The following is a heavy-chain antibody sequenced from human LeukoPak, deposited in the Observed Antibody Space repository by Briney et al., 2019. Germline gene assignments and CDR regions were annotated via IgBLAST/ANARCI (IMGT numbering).Heavy chain of an antibody. J-gene: IGHJ4*02. CDR1: GFIFSSYE. V-gene: IGHV3-48*03. CDR3: ASQPRRFSSPVWFDY. D-gene: IGHD5-18*01. CDR2: ISSSGSII. Sequence: GGSLRLPCAASGFIFSSYEMNWVRQAPGKGLEWVSYISSSGSIIYYADSVQGRFTISRDNAKNSLYLQMNSLRAEDTAVYYCASQPRRFSSPVWFDYWGQGTLVTVSS.